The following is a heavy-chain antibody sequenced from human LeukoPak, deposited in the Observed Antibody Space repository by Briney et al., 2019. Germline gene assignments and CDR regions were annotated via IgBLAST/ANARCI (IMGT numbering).Heavy chain of an antibody. J-gene: IGHJ4*02. CDR2: IYSGGSI. CDR3: ARGTSSGYFQLYFDY. CDR1: GFTFSSYA. Sequence: GGSLRLSCAASGFTFSSYAMHWVRQAPGKGLEWVSVIYSGGSIYYADSVKGRFTISRDNSKNTLYLQMSSLRGEDTAVYYCARGTSSGYFQLYFDYWGQGTLVTVSS. D-gene: IGHD3-22*01. V-gene: IGHV3-53*01.